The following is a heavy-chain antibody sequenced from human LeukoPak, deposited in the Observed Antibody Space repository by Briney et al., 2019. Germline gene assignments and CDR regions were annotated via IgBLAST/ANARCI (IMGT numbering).Heavy chain of an antibody. CDR1: GFTFSDYY. J-gene: IGHJ4*02. CDR2: ISGSGSII. Sequence: GGTLRLSCAASGFTFSDYYMSWIRQAPGKGLEWVSYISGSGSIIYYADSVKGRFTISRDNAKNSLYLQMNSLRAEDTAVYYCARGLGGGNSVYFDYWGQGTLVTVSS. V-gene: IGHV3-11*01. D-gene: IGHD4-23*01. CDR3: ARGLGGGNSVYFDY.